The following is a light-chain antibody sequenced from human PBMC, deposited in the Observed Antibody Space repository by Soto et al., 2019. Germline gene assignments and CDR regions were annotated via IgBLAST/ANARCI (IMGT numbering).Light chain of an antibody. CDR1: QSLAYSDGNTY. CDR2: KVS. J-gene: IGKJ2*01. CDR3: MQGTHWPPYT. V-gene: IGKV2-30*01. Sequence: DVVMTQSPLSLPVTLGQPASISCRSSQSLAYSDGNTYLNWFQQRPVQSPRRLIYKVSKRDPGVPDRISGSGSGTDFTLIISSVEGEVVGVYYCMQGTHWPPYTFGQGNKLEI.